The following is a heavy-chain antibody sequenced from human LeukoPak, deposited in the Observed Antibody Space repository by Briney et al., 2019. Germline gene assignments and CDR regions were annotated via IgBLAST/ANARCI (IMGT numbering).Heavy chain of an antibody. V-gene: IGHV3-11*05. CDR2: ISSSSSYT. Sequence: GGSLRLSCAASGFTFSGYYMSWIRQAPGKGLEWVSYISSSSSYTNYADSVKGRFTISRDNAKNSLYLQMNSLRAEDTALYYCAKGSATVTTVGGFDYWGQGTLVTVSS. D-gene: IGHD4-17*01. CDR3: AKGSATVTTVGGFDY. CDR1: GFTFSGYY. J-gene: IGHJ4*02.